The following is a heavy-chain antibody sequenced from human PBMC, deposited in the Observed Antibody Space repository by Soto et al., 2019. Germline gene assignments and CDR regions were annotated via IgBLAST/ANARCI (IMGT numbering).Heavy chain of an antibody. J-gene: IGHJ5*02. V-gene: IGHV3-48*01. CDR2: ISSSSSTI. CDR3: ARHPERIAEIGLFDP. CDR1: GFTFSSYG. Sequence: EVQLVESGGGLVQPGGSLRLSCAASGFTFSSYGMNWVRQAPGKGLEWVSYISSSSSTIYYADSVKGRFTISRDNARNSLYLKMNSLRAEETAVYYCARHPERIAEIGLFDPWGQGTLVTVSS. D-gene: IGHD6-13*01.